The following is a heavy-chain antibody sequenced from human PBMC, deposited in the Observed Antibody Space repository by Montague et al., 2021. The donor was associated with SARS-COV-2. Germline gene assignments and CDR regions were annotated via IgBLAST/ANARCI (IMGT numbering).Heavy chain of an antibody. D-gene: IGHD3-10*01. V-gene: IGHV4-34*01. CDR1: SESFRGYY. Sequence: SETLSLTCAVSSESFRGYYWSWIRQPPGKGLEWIGEINHSGSTTYNPSLESRVSISVDPSNKQFSLKVTSVTAADTAVYYCARLGAITLVRGITKADFSNYGMDVWGQGTTVTVSS. CDR3: ARLGAITLVRGITKADFSNYGMDV. CDR2: INHSGST. J-gene: IGHJ6*02.